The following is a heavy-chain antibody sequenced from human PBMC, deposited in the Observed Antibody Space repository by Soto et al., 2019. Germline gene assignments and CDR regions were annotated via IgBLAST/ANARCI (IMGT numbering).Heavy chain of an antibody. CDR1: GYNFTTFW. V-gene: IGHV5-51*01. J-gene: IGHJ4*02. CDR3: ARLGFPGAIYFDS. Sequence: ESLKISFEGAGYNFTTFWIGWVRQMPGKGLEWMGIIYPGDSETKYSPDFEGQVTISADRSTNTAYLQWRSLRASDTAMYYCARLGFPGAIYFDSWGLGTLVTVSS. CDR2: IYPGDSET.